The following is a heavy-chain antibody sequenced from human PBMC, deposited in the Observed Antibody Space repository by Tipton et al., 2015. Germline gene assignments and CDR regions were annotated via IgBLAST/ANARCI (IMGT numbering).Heavy chain of an antibody. Sequence: TLSLTCAVYGGSFSDYYWTWVRQSPGKGLEWIGSFFHSGNTFHNPSLRSRVIISVDTSKNQISLTVTSVTAADTVVYYCARSRYTVTPDSWGQGTLVTVSS. V-gene: IGHV4-34*12. CDR3: ARSRYTVTPDS. CDR2: FFHSGNT. CDR1: GGSFSDYY. D-gene: IGHD4-17*01. J-gene: IGHJ4*02.